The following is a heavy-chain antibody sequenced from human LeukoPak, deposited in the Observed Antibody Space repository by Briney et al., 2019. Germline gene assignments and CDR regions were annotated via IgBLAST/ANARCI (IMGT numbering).Heavy chain of an antibody. V-gene: IGHV3-21*01. CDR3: AREDGYSDSSEFDY. D-gene: IGHD5-24*01. J-gene: IGHJ4*02. CDR2: ISNSGSDI. CDR1: GFTFSLYS. Sequence: PGGSLRLSCAGSGFTFSLYSTHWVRQAPGKGLEWVSSISNSGSDIYYRDSVKGRFTISRDNAKNSLDLHLNSLRAEDTAVYNCAREDGYSDSSEFDYWGQGTLVLVSS.